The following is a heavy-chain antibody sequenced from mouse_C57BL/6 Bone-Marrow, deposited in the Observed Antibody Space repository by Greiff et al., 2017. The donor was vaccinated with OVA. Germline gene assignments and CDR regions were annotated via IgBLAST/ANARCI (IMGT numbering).Heavy chain of an antibody. D-gene: IGHD1-1*01. J-gene: IGHJ2*01. CDR3: TAHSSPYYFDY. CDR2: IRLKSDNYAT. V-gene: IGHV6-3*01. CDR1: GFTFSNYW. Sequence: EVKVVESGGGLVQPGGSMKLSCVASGFTFSNYWMNWVRQSPEKGLEWVAQIRLKSDNYATHYAESVKGRFTISRDDSKSSVYLQINNLMAEDTVIYYCTAHSSPYYFDYWGQGTTLTVSS.